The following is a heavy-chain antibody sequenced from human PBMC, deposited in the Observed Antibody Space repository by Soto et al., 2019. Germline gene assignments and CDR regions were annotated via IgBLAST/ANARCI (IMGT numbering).Heavy chain of an antibody. CDR3: ARGMTTVTTVIYYYYGMDV. V-gene: IGHV1-2*04. CDR1: GYTFTGYY. CDR2: INPNSGGT. J-gene: IGHJ6*02. D-gene: IGHD4-17*01. Sequence: QVQLVQSGAEVKKPGASVKVSCKASGYTFTGYYMHWVRQAPGQGLEWMGWINPNSGGTNYAQKFQGWVTMTRDTSISTAYMELSRLRSDDTAVYYCARGMTTVTTVIYYYYGMDVWGQGTTVTVSS.